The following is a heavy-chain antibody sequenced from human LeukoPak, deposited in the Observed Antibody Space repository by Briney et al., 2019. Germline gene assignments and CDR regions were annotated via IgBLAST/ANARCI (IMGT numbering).Heavy chain of an antibody. CDR1: GGSISSYS. CDR2: SYYSGST. V-gene: IGHV4-59*01. J-gene: IGHJ4*02. CDR3: ARANPYSGSYYGSFDY. D-gene: IGHD1-26*01. Sequence: SETLSLTCTVSGGSISSYSWSWIRQPPGKGLDWIGYSYYSGSTNYNHTLKSRLTISVDRSKNQFSLKLSSVTAADTAVYFCARANPYSGSYYGSFDYWGQGTLVTVSS.